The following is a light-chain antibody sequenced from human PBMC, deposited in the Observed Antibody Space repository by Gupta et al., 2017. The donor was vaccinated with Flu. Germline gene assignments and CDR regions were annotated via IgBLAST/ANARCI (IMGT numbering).Light chain of an antibody. J-gene: IGKJ1*01. Sequence: IVMTQSPDSLAVSLGERATLNCKSSQSVLNSSNNENCMAWYQQKPGLPPKLLMYWSSTRESWVPARFSGSGSGTDFTLTISSLQAEDVAVYYCQKYYSAPQTFGQGTKVEIK. V-gene: IGKV4-1*01. CDR3: QKYYSAPQT. CDR2: WSS. CDR1: QSVLNSSNNENC.